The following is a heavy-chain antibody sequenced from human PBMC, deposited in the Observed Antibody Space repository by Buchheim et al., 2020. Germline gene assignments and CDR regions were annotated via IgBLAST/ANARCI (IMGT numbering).Heavy chain of an antibody. CDR1: GGSISSGDYY. Sequence: QVPLQESGPGLVKPSQTLSLTCTVSGGSISSGDYYWSWIRQPPGKGLEWIGYIYYSGSTYYNPSLKSRVTISVDTSKNQFSLKLSSVTAADTAVYYCARGISRYYYDSSGYYPPYYFDYWGQGTL. J-gene: IGHJ4*02. V-gene: IGHV4-30-4*01. CDR2: IYYSGST. CDR3: ARGISRYYYDSSGYYPPYYFDY. D-gene: IGHD3-22*01.